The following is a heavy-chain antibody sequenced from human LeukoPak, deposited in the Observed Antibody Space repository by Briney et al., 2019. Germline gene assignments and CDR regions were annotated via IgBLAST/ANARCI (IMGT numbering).Heavy chain of an antibody. D-gene: IGHD2-2*01. Sequence: GGSLRLSCAASGFTFSSYAMSWVRQAPGKGLEWVSAISGSGVSTYYADSVKGRFTISRDNSKNTLYLQMNSLRAEDTAVYYCAKHCSSTSCPTSDYWGQGTLVTVSS. CDR2: ISGSGVST. CDR1: GFTFSSYA. V-gene: IGHV3-23*01. J-gene: IGHJ4*02. CDR3: AKHCSSTSCPTSDY.